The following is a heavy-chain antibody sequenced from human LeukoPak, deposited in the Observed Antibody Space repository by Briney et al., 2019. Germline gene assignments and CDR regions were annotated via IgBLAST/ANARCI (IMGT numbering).Heavy chain of an antibody. CDR3: ARHPRSRPFDY. V-gene: IGHV4-39*01. D-gene: IGHD3-3*01. CDR2: IYYSGST. CDR1: GGSISSSSYF. Sequence: PSETLSLTCTVSGGSISSSSYFWGWIRQPPGKGLEWIGSIYYSGSTYYNPSLKSRVTISVDTSKNQFSLKLSSVTAADTAVYYCARHPRSRPFDYWGQGTLVTVSS. J-gene: IGHJ4*02.